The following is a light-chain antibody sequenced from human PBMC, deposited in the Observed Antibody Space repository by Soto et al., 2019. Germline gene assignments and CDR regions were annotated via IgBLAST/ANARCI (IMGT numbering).Light chain of an antibody. V-gene: IGLV2-14*01. CDR1: SSDIGNYDF. J-gene: IGLJ1*01. CDR2: EVS. Sequence: QSALTQPASVSGSPGQSITISCTGTSSDIGNYDFVSWYQQVPGTAPKAMIYEVSSRPSGVSNRFSGSKSGNTASLTISGLQAEDEADYYCSSYTSSHTYVFGTGTKLTVL. CDR3: SSYTSSHTYV.